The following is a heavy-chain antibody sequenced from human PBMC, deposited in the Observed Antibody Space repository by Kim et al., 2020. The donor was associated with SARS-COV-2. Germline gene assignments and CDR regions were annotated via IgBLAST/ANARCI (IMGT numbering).Heavy chain of an antibody. CDR3: ARGFLGELCDY. CDR2: ISSSSSYI. D-gene: IGHD3-16*01. V-gene: IGHV3-21*01. CDR1: GFTFSSYS. J-gene: IGHJ4*02. Sequence: GGSLRLSCAASGFTFSSYSMNWVRQAPGKGLEWVSSISSSSSYIYYADSVKGRFTISRDNAKNSLYLQMNSLRAEDTAVYYCARGFLGELCDYWGQGTLVTVSS.